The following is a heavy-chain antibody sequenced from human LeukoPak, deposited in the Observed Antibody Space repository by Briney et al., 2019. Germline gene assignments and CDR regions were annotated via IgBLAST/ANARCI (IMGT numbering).Heavy chain of an antibody. V-gene: IGHV4-39*01. J-gene: IGHJ4*02. CDR3: ARHNYNFWSGYYGYFDY. CDR2: IYYSGRT. D-gene: IGHD3-3*01. Sequence: SETLSLTCTVSGGSISSSSYYWGWIRQPPGKGLEWIGSIYYSGRTYYNPSLKSRVTISVDTSKNQFSQKLSSVTAADTAVYYCARHNYNFWSGYYGYFDYWGQGTLVTVSS. CDR1: GGSISSSSYY.